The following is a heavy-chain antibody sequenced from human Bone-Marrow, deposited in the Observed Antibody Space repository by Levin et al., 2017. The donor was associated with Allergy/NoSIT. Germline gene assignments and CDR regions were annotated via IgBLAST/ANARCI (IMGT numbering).Heavy chain of an antibody. CDR1: GYTFTNYG. J-gene: IGHJ6*02. CDR3: ARLLEVRIWYTSLDV. D-gene: IGHD6-13*01. CDR2: FAAYNLKT. V-gene: IGHV1-18*01. Sequence: ASVKVSCKASGYTFTNYGISWVRQAPGQGLEWLGWFAAYNLKTTYSQTFQGRVTMTRDTSTNTAYMELRSLRSDDTAVYYCARLLEVRIWYTSLDVWGQGTTVTVSS.